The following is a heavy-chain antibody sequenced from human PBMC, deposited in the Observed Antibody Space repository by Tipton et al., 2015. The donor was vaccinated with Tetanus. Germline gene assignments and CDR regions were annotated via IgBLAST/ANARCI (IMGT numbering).Heavy chain of an antibody. J-gene: IGHJ4*02. CDR1: GDSITNSY. V-gene: IGHV4-59*01. D-gene: IGHD5-24*01. Sequence: TLSLTCTVSGDSITNSYWTWIRQPPGKGLEWIGYIYYRGSTNYYPSLKSRVTMSVDTSKNQFSLNLSSVTAADTAVYYCARGDGSTLHYWGQGTLVTVSS. CDR2: IYYRGST. CDR3: ARGDGSTLHY.